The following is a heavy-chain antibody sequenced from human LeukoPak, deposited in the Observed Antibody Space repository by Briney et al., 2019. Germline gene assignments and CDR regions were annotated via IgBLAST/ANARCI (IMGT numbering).Heavy chain of an antibody. V-gene: IGHV1-8*02. CDR1: GYTFTSYG. D-gene: IGHD2-2*01. Sequence: ASVKVSCKASGYTFTSYGISWVRQAPGQGLEWMGWMNLNSGDTYYAQNFQGRFSITSDTSKSTTYMDLASLAPEDTAVYYCARVPVPAPRRGLYFDYWGQGTLITVSS. CDR3: ARVPVPAPRRGLYFDY. J-gene: IGHJ4*02. CDR2: MNLNSGDT.